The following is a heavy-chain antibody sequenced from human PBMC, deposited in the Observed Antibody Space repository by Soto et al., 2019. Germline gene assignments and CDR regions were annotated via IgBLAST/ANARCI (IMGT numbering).Heavy chain of an antibody. CDR1: GYSISSGYY. Sequence: PSETLSLTCAVSGYSISSGYYWGWIRQPPGKGLEWIGSIYHSGSTYYNPSLKSRVTISVDTSKNQFSLKLSSVTAADTAVYYCARDSPQYYYDSSGSDDAFDIWGQGTMVTV. D-gene: IGHD3-22*01. J-gene: IGHJ3*02. CDR2: IYHSGST. CDR3: ARDSPQYYYDSSGSDDAFDI. V-gene: IGHV4-38-2*02.